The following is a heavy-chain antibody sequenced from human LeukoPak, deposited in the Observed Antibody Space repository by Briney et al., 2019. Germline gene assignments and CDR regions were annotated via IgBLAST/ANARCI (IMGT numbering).Heavy chain of an antibody. CDR3: ARAPGIAVAGDNWFDP. CDR2: ISTSSTYT. D-gene: IGHD6-19*01. V-gene: IGHV3-21*01. J-gene: IGHJ5*02. CDR1: GFTFSRQS. Sequence: GGSLRLSCAASGFTFSRQSMNWVRQAPGKGLEWVSSISTSSTYTYYADSVKGRFTISRDNARNSLFLQMNSLRAEDTAVYYCARAPGIAVAGDNWFDPWGQGTLVTVSS.